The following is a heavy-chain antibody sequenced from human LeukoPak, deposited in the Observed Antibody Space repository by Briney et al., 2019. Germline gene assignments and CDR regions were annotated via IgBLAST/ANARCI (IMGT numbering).Heavy chain of an antibody. V-gene: IGHV4-59*11. D-gene: IGHD3-22*01. J-gene: IGHJ6*03. Sequence: PSETLSLTCTVSGGSISSHYWSWIRQPPGKGLEWIGYIYYSGSTNYNPSFKSQVTISVDTSKNQFSLKLSSVTAADTAVYYCARGDSSGDHYYYMDVWGKGTTVTVSS. CDR3: ARGDSSGDHYYYMDV. CDR2: IYYSGST. CDR1: GGSISSHY.